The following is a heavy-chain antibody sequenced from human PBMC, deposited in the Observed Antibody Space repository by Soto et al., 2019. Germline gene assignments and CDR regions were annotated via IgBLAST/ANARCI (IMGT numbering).Heavy chain of an antibody. J-gene: IGHJ4*02. CDR1: GGSISSYY. CDR3: ARMPYTGSNPPLDY. CDR2: VYSAGSA. Sequence: SETLSLTCTVSGGSISSYYWSWVRQSPEKGLEMIGYVYSAGSAIYNPSISSRLSISLDTSNNQLSLRLSSVTAANTAVYYCARMPYTGSNPPLDYWGRGTLVT. V-gene: IGHV4-59*01. D-gene: IGHD1-26*01.